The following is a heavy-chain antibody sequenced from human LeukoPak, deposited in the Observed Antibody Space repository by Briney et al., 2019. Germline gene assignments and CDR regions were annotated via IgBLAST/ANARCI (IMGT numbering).Heavy chain of an antibody. CDR1: GGSFSGYY. CDR3: ARGFIAVAGTEPLYYFDY. Sequence: SETLSLTCAVYGGSFSGYYWSWIRQPPGKGLEWSGEINHSGSTNYNPSLKSRVTISVDTSKNQFSLKLSSVTAADTAVYYCARGFIAVAGTEPLYYFDYWGQGTLVTVSS. J-gene: IGHJ4*02. CDR2: INHSGST. D-gene: IGHD6-19*01. V-gene: IGHV4-34*01.